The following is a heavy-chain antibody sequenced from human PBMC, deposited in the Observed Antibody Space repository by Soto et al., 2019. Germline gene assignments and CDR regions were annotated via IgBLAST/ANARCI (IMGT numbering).Heavy chain of an antibody. J-gene: IGHJ4*02. V-gene: IGHV1-18*01. CDR1: GYTFTSYG. D-gene: IGHD6-13*01. Sequence: QVQLVQSGAEVKKPGASVKVSCKASGYTFTSYGISWVRQAPGQGLEWMGWISAYNGNTNYAQKLQGRVTMTTNTSTTTAYMELGSMSSDDTALYYWARDSSSSRQDYWGQGTLVTVSS. CDR2: ISAYNGNT. CDR3: ARDSSSSRQDY.